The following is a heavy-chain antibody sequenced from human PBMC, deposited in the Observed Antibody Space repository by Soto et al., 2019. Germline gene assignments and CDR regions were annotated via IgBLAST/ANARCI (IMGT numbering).Heavy chain of an antibody. D-gene: IGHD3-3*01. V-gene: IGHV3-23*01. CDR1: GFTFSSYA. CDR3: AKDTHYYDFWSGYYIY. Sequence: VGSLRLSCAASGFTFSSYAMSWVRQAPGKGLEWVSAISGSGGSTYYADSVKGRFTISRDNSKNTLYLQMNSLRAEDTAVYYCAKDTHYYDFWSGYYIYWGQGTLVTVSS. CDR2: ISGSGGST. J-gene: IGHJ4*02.